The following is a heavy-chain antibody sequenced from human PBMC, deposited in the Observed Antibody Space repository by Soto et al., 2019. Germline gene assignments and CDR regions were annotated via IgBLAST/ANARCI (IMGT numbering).Heavy chain of an antibody. J-gene: IGHJ4*02. D-gene: IGHD2-21*02. Sequence: EVQPVESGGGLVQPGGSLRLSCAASGFTVSSNYMSWVRQAPGKGLEWVSVIYSGGSTYYADSVKGRFTISRHNSKNTLYLQMNSLRAEDTAVYYCARDGGVTPLPGLDYWGQGTLVTVSS. CDR2: IYSGGST. CDR1: GFTVSSNY. CDR3: ARDGGVTPLPGLDY. V-gene: IGHV3-53*04.